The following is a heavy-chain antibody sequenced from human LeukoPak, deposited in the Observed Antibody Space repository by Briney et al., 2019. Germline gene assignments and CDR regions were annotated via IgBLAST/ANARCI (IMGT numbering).Heavy chain of an antibody. D-gene: IGHD4-23*01. CDR1: GYSFASYW. CDR2: IYPGDSDT. V-gene: IGHV5-51*01. J-gene: IGHJ4*02. CDR3: ARHRDHGGNVPFDY. Sequence: GESLKFSCKGSGYSFASYWIGWVRQMPGKGLEWMGIIYPGDSDTRYSPSFQGQVTISADKSISTAYLQWSSLKASDTAMYYCARHRDHGGNVPFDYWGQGTLVPVSS.